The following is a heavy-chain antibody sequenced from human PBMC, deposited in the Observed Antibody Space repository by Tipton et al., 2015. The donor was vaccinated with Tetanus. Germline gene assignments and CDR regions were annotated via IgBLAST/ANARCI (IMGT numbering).Heavy chain of an antibody. J-gene: IGHJ4*02. D-gene: IGHD3-22*01. CDR1: GFTFSSYS. Sequence: GPLRLSCAASGFTFSSYSMNWVRQSPGKGLEWIGEISHSGSSSYSPSLKSRVTISVDTSKNQFSLKVKSVTAADTAVYFCARQDPPRRFFYESSGSSGWGQGALVIVSS. V-gene: IGHV4-34*08. CDR3: ARQDPPRRFFYESSGSSG. CDR2: ISHSGSS.